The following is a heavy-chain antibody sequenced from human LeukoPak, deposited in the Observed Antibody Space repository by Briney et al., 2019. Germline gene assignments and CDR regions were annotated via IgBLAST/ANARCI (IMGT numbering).Heavy chain of an antibody. D-gene: IGHD2-15*01. CDR3: ARDRCSYGSCYHGFFDY. V-gene: IGHV1-8*01. CDR2: MNPNSGNT. Sequence: ASVKVSCKASGYTFTSYDINWVRQATGQGLEWMGWMNPNSGNTGYAQKFQGRVTMTRNTSISTAYMELSSLRSEDTAVYYCARDRCSYGSCYHGFFDYWGQGTLVTVSS. J-gene: IGHJ4*02. CDR1: GYTFTSYD.